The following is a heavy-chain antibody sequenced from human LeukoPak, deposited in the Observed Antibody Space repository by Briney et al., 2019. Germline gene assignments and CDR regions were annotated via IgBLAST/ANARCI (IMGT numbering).Heavy chain of an antibody. CDR1: GDSIGSSSYY. CDR2: IYYSVST. Sequence: SETLSLTCTVSGDSIGSSSYYWAWIRQPPGKGLEWIGSIYYSVSTYYTPSLKSRVTISVETSKSKFSLKVSSVTAADTAVYYCARQTWIELWHFDYWGQGALVTVSS. J-gene: IGHJ4*02. V-gene: IGHV4-39*01. D-gene: IGHD5-18*01. CDR3: ARQTWIELWHFDY.